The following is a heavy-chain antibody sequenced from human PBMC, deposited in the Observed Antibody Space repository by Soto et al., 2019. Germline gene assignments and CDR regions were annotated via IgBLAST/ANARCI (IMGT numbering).Heavy chain of an antibody. CDR2: ISSSSSYI. V-gene: IGHV3-21*01. Sequence: EVQLVESGGGLVKPGGSLRLSCAASGFTFSSYSMNWVRLAPGKGLEWVSSISSSSSYIYYADSVKGRFTISRDNAKNSLYLQVNSLIAEDTAVYYCAREGIAAAHYYWCQGTLVTVSS. CDR1: GFTFSSYS. J-gene: IGHJ4*02. CDR3: AREGIAAAHYY. D-gene: IGHD6-13*01.